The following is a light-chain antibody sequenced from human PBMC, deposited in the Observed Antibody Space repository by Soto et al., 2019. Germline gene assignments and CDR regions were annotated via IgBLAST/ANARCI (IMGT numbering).Light chain of an antibody. V-gene: IGKV1-5*01. Sequence: DIQMTQSPSTLSASVGDRVTITCRASQTVSSWLAWYQQKPGKAPKLLIYDVSSLESGVPSRFSGSGSGTEFTLTISSLQPDDFATYYCQQYYSYSQTFGQGTKVEVK. CDR3: QQYYSYSQT. CDR2: DVS. CDR1: QTVSSW. J-gene: IGKJ1*01.